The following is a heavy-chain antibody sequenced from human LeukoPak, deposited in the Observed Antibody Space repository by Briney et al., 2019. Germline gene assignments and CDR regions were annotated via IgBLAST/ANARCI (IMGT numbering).Heavy chain of an antibody. CDR2: IYSSGST. D-gene: IGHD3-10*01. CDR3: ARETMVRGGRFDY. J-gene: IGHJ4*02. CDR1: GGSISNYY. V-gene: IGHV4-59*12. Sequence: SETLSLTCTVSGGSISNYYWSWIRQPPGKRLEWIGYIYSSGSTNYNPSLKSRVTISVDTSKNQFSLRLSSVTAADTAVYYCARETMVRGGRFDYWGQGTLVTVSS.